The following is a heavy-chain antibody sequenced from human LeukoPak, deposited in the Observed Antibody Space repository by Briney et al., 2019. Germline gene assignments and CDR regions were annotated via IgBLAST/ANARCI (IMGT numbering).Heavy chain of an antibody. CDR1: GLTFSSYS. J-gene: IGHJ4*02. CDR3: ARGALLWFGAKMEFYFDS. V-gene: IGHV3-48*01. Sequence: GGSLRLSCAASGLTFSSYSMNWGRQAPGKRVQWVSYISSSSTTIYYADSLKGRFTISRDNSKNTLYLQMNSLRVEDTAVYYCARGALLWFGAKMEFYFDSWGQGTPLTVSS. CDR2: ISSSSTTI. D-gene: IGHD3-10*01.